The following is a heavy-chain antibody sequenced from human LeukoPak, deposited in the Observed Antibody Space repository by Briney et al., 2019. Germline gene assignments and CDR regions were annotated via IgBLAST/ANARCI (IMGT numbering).Heavy chain of an antibody. Sequence: PSQTLSLTCTVSGGSISSGDYYWSWIRQPPGKGLEWIGYIYYSGSTYYNPSLKSRVTISVDTSKNQFSLKLSSVTAADTAVYYCARSGLWFGELMGYWGQGTLVTVSS. CDR2: IYYSGST. D-gene: IGHD3-10*01. CDR1: GGSISSGDYY. CDR3: ARSGLWFGELMGY. V-gene: IGHV4-30-4*01. J-gene: IGHJ4*02.